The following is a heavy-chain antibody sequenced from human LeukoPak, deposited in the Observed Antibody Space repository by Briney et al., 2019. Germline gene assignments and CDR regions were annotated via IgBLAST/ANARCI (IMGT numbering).Heavy chain of an antibody. D-gene: IGHD4-17*01. J-gene: IGHJ4*02. V-gene: IGHV3-30*18. Sequence: PGRSLRLSCAASGFTFSSYGMHWVRQAPGKGLEWVAVISYDGSNKYYAGSVKGRFTISRDNSKNTLSLQMNSLRAEDTAVYYCAKALDDYGDHAPFDYWGQGTLVTVSS. CDR3: AKALDDYGDHAPFDY. CDR2: ISYDGSNK. CDR1: GFTFSSYG.